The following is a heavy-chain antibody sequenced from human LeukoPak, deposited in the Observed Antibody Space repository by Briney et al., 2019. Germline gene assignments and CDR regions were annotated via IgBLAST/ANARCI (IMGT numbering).Heavy chain of an antibody. CDR3: ARDLTIAAANYYFDN. D-gene: IGHD6-13*01. Sequence: GRSLRLSCAASGFTFDDYAMHWVRQAPGKGLEWVSGISWNSGSMDYADSVKGRFTISRDNAKNSLYLQMNSLRAEDTAMYYCARDLTIAAANYYFDNWGQGTLVTVSS. J-gene: IGHJ4*02. V-gene: IGHV3-9*01. CDR1: GFTFDDYA. CDR2: ISWNSGSM.